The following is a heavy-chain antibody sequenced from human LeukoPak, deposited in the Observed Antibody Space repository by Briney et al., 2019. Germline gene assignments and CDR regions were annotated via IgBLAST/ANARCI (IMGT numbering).Heavy chain of an antibody. J-gene: IGHJ6*03. CDR1: GYTFTNYG. CDR3: ARVGDGYNYYYYYYMDV. CDR2: ISAYNGNT. D-gene: IGHD5-24*01. V-gene: IGHV1-18*01. Sequence: GASVKVSCKASGYTFTNYGISWVRQAPGQGLEWMGWISAYNGNTNYAQKLQGRVTMTTDTSTSTAYMELRSLRSDDTAVYYCARVGDGYNYYYYYYMDVWGKGTTVTVSS.